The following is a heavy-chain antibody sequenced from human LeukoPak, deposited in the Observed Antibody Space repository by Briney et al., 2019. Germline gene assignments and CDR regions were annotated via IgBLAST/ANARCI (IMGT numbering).Heavy chain of an antibody. D-gene: IGHD6-13*01. Sequence: SGGSLRLSCAASGFTFSSYAMSWVRQAPGKGLEWVSAISGSGGSTYYADSVKGRFTISRDNSKNTLYLQMSSLRAEDTAVYYCAKEAAFGYSSSWYYFDYWGQGTLVTVSS. CDR2: ISGSGGST. J-gene: IGHJ4*02. CDR3: AKEAAFGYSSSWYYFDY. CDR1: GFTFSSYA. V-gene: IGHV3-23*01.